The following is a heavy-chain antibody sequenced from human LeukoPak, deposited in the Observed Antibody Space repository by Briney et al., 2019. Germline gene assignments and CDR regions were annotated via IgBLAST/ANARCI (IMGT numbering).Heavy chain of an antibody. J-gene: IGHJ4*02. CDR2: INAGNGNT. V-gene: IGHV1-3*01. CDR3: ARVHAMIVPRGFDY. D-gene: IGHD3-22*01. Sequence: HGASVKVSCKASGYTFTSYATHWVRQAPGQRLKWMGWINAGNGNTKYSQKFQGRVTITRDTSASTAYMELSSLRSEDTAVYYCARVHAMIVPRGFDYWGQGTLVTVSS. CDR1: GYTFTSYA.